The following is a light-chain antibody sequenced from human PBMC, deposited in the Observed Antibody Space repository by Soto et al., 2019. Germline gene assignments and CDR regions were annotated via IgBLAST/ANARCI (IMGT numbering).Light chain of an antibody. CDR2: AAS. Sequence: IQLTQSPSSLSASVGDRVTITCRASQGISSYLAWYQQKPGKAPKLLIYAASTLQSGVPSRFSGSGSGTVFTLTISSLRLEDFATYYCQQFNSYEITFGKGTRLEIK. V-gene: IGKV1-9*01. J-gene: IGKJ5*01. CDR3: QQFNSYEIT. CDR1: QGISSY.